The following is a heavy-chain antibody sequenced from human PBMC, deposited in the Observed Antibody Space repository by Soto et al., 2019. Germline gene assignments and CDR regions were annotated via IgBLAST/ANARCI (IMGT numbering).Heavy chain of an antibody. Sequence: PGGSLRLSCAASGFTFSNAWMTWVRQAPGKGLEWVAHIKSKTDGGTTDYAAPVKGRFAISRDDSKNTLYLQMNSLKTEDTAVYYCTTGAGYRFLEWLPAYGMDVWGQGTTVTVSS. V-gene: IGHV3-15*01. CDR2: IKSKTDGGTT. CDR3: TTGAGYRFLEWLPAYGMDV. J-gene: IGHJ6*02. D-gene: IGHD3-3*01. CDR1: GFTFSNAW.